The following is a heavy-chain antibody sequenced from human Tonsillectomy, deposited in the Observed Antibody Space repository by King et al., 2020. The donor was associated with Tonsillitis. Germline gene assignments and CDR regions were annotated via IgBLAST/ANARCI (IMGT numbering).Heavy chain of an antibody. CDR3: TRGSGGFDFWSGYLDYFDY. Sequence: VQLVESGGGLVQPGRSLRLSCTASGFTFVDYAMTWFRQAPGKGLQWVGFIRGKAYGGSTEYAASVKGRFTISRDDSKGTAYLQMNSLKTEDTAVYYCTRGSGGFDFWSGYLDYFDYWGQGTLVTVSS. CDR1: GFTFVDYA. J-gene: IGHJ4*02. CDR2: IRGKAYGGST. D-gene: IGHD3-3*01. V-gene: IGHV3-49*03.